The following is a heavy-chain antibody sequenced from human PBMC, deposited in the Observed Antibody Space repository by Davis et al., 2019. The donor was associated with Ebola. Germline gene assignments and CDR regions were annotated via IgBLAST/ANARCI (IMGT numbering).Heavy chain of an antibody. V-gene: IGHV7-4-1*02. Sequence: ASVKVSCKASGYTFTSYAMNWVRQAPGQGLEWMGWINTDTGKPTYAQAFMGRFVFSLDTSVTTAYLQISGLKADDTAVYYCATDDLRSDWGQGTLVTVSS. J-gene: IGHJ1*01. CDR2: INTDTGKP. CDR3: ATDDLRSD. CDR1: GYTFTSYA.